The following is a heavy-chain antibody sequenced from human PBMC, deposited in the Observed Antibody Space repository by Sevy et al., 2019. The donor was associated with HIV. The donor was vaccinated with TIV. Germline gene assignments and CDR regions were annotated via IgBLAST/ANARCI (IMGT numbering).Heavy chain of an antibody. J-gene: IGHJ4*02. CDR3: AKDQGSYYGSGSFIDY. V-gene: IGHV3-23*01. CDR2: ISGSGGST. CDR1: GFTFSSYA. D-gene: IGHD3-10*01. Sequence: GESLKISCAASGFTFSSYAMSWVRQAPGKGLEWVSAISGSGGSTYYADSVKGRFTISRDNSKNTLYLQMNSLRAEDTAVYYCAKDQGSYYGSGSFIDYWGQGTLVTVSS.